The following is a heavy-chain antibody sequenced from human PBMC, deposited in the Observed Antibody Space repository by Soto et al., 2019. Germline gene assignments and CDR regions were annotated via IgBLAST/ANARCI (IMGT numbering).Heavy chain of an antibody. V-gene: IGHV3-53*02. J-gene: IGHJ5*02. CDR3: ASLAVAEGFDP. CDR1: GFSVSNNY. Sequence: EVQLAETGGGLIQPGGSLRLSCAASGFSVSNNYMSWVRQAPGKGLEWVSIIHAGGSTYYADSVKGRFTISRDNSKNTVYLQMNGLRDEDTAMYYCASLAVAEGFDPWGQGTLVTVSS. CDR2: IHAGGST. D-gene: IGHD6-19*01.